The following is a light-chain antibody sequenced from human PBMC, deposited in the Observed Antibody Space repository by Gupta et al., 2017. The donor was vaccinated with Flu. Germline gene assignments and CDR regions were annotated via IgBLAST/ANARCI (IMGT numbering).Light chain of an antibody. V-gene: IGLV1-51*01. CDR3: ETWDSNGAVV. CDR1: SSNIGSNY. J-gene: IGLJ2*01. CDR2: DNN. Sequence: QSALPQPPSVSAAPGLKVTISCSGGSSNIGSNYVSWYQHLPGTAPKLLIYDNNKRPSGIPDRFSGSKSGTSATLDITGLQIGDEADYYCETWDSNGAVVFGGGTKLTVL.